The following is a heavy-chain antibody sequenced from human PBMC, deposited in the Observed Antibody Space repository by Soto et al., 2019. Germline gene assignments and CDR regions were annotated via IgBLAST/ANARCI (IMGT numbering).Heavy chain of an antibody. CDR2: IWYDGSNK. D-gene: IGHD2-2*01. CDR1: GFTFSSYG. J-gene: IGHJ6*03. Sequence: GGSLRLSCAASGFTFSSYGMHWVRQAPGKGLEWVAVIWYDGSNKYYADSVKGRFTISRDNSKNTLYLQMNSLRAEDTAVYYCARRYCSSTSCSHYYYYYMDVWGKGTTVTVSS. CDR3: ARRYCSSTSCSHYYYYYMDV. V-gene: IGHV3-33*01.